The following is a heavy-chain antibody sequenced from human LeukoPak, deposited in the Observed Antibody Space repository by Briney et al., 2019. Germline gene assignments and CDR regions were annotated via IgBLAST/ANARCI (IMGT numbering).Heavy chain of an antibody. Sequence: PGGTLRLSCAASGFTFSTYGMNWVRQAPGEGLEWVSSIIGSGGSTYYADSVRGRLTISRDNSKNTPYLQMNSLRAEDTAVYYCAKCVILTCRYMDVWVKGTTVTISS. D-gene: IGHD3-9*01. CDR1: GFTFSTYG. J-gene: IGHJ6*03. CDR2: IIGSGGST. V-gene: IGHV3-23*01. CDR3: AKCVILTCRYMDV.